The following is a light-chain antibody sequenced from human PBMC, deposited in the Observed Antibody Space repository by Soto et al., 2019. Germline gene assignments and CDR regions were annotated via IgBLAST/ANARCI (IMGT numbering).Light chain of an antibody. V-gene: IGKV1-39*01. CDR1: QSISTY. CDR3: QQTHRTFT. J-gene: IGKJ4*01. CDR2: AAS. Sequence: DIQMTQSPSSLSASVGDRVTITCRESQSISTYLNWYQQKPGKVPKLLIYAASSLQSGVPSRFSGSGSGTDFTLTISSLQPEDFATYYCQQTHRTFTFGGGSKVQIX.